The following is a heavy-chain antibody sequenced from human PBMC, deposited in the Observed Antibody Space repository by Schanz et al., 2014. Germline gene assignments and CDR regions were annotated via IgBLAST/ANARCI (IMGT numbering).Heavy chain of an antibody. V-gene: IGHV3-33*06. CDR3: AKDLPAVAVAPLMTGLYDS. CDR1: GFSFSDYG. D-gene: IGHD6-19*01. CDR2: IWYDGSKT. J-gene: IGHJ4*02. Sequence: QVQLVESGGGVVQPGRSLRLSCAGSGFSFSDYGMHWVRQAPGRGLEWVGVIWYDGSKTYYADSVRGRFTISRENSKNTLHLQMNSLRAEDTAVYHCAKDLPAVAVAPLMTGLYDSWGQGTLVTVSS.